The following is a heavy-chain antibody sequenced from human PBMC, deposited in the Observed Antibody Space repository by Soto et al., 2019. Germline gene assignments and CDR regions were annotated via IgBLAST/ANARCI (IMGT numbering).Heavy chain of an antibody. Sequence: SETLSLTCAVYGGSFSGYYWSWIRQPPGKGLEWIGEINHSGSTNYNPSLKSRVTISVDTSKNQFSLKLSSVTAADTAVYYCARRRITMIVVVITAFDPWGQGTLVTVSS. CDR2: INHSGST. D-gene: IGHD3-22*01. CDR3: ARRRITMIVVVITAFDP. J-gene: IGHJ5*02. CDR1: GGSFSGYY. V-gene: IGHV4-34*01.